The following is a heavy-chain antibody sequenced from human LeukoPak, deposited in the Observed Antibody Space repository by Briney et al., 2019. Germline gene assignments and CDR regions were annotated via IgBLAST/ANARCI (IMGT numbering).Heavy chain of an antibody. CDR1: GGSISSYY. V-gene: IGHV4-59*12. CDR3: ARAPVTVNDSFDI. D-gene: IGHD4-11*01. Sequence: PSETLSLTCTVSGGSISSYYWSWIRQPPGKGLEWIGYIYYSGSTNYNPSLKSRVTMSVDTSKNQFSLKLRSMTAADTAVYYCARAPVTVNDSFDIWGQGTMVTVSS. CDR2: IYYSGST. J-gene: IGHJ3*02.